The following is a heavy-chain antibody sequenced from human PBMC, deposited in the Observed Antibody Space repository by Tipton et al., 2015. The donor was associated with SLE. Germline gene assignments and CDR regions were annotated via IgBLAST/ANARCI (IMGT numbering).Heavy chain of an antibody. J-gene: IGHJ4*02. Sequence: TLSLTCAVYGGSFSGNYWSWIRQSPGKGLEWIGEINHSGNTNYNPSLKSRVTISVDTSKNQFSLKLSSVTAADTAVYCCARYIVVVRYFDYWGQGTLVTVSS. CDR2: INHSGNT. CDR1: GGSFSGNY. CDR3: ARYIVVVRYFDY. D-gene: IGHD2-21*01. V-gene: IGHV4-34*01.